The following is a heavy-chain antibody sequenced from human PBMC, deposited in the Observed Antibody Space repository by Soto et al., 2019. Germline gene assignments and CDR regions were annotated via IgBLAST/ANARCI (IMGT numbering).Heavy chain of an antibody. CDR1: GFTFSSYS. CDR2: ISSSSSYI. D-gene: IGHD2-15*01. V-gene: IGHV3-21*01. Sequence: PWGSLRLSCAASGFTFSSYSMNWVRQAPGKGLEWVSSISSSSSYIYYADSVKGRFTISRDNAKNSLYLQMNSLRAEDTAVYYCAREVENYYYYGMDVWGQGTTVTVSS. CDR3: AREVENYYYYGMDV. J-gene: IGHJ6*02.